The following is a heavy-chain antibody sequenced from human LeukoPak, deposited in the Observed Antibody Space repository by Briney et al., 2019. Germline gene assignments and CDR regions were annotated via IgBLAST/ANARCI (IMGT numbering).Heavy chain of an antibody. CDR3: TRGSYDVLTGYSTLGEY. V-gene: IGHV4-39*01. J-gene: IGHJ4*02. Sequence: SETLSLTCNVSGGSISSSTYYWGWIRQPPGRGLEWIGNIYYSGSTYYNPSLKSRLTISVDTSQGQFSLRLSSVTAADTGLYYCTRGSYDVLTGYSTLGEYWGQGALVTVSS. D-gene: IGHD3-9*01. CDR2: IYYSGST. CDR1: GGSISSSTYY.